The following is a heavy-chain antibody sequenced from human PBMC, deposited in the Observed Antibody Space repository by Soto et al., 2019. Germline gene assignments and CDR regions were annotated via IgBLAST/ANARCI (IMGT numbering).Heavy chain of an antibody. Sequence: GGSLRLSCAASGFIFSSSWMPWVRQAPGKGLEWVANIKPDGSELYYADSVKGRFTISRDNARNSLYLQMNNLRAEDTAVYYCVRESPLKSIPIYGYFYYAMDVWGQGTTVTVSS. D-gene: IGHD3-3*01. CDR2: IKPDGSEL. CDR3: VRESPLKSIPIYGYFYYAMDV. V-gene: IGHV3-7*03. CDR1: GFIFSSSW. J-gene: IGHJ6*02.